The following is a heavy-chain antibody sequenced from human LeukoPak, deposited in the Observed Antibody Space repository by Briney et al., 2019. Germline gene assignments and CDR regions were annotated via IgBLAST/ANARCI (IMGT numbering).Heavy chain of an antibody. CDR2: MNPNSGNT. Sequence: ASVKVSCKASGYTFTSYDINWVRQATGQGLEWMGWMNPNSGNTGYAQKFQGRVTITRNTSISTAYMELSSLRSEDTAVYYCARPRYGDYGDYFDYWGQGTLVTVSS. J-gene: IGHJ4*02. D-gene: IGHD4-17*01. CDR3: ARPRYGDYGDYFDY. V-gene: IGHV1-8*03. CDR1: GYTFTSYD.